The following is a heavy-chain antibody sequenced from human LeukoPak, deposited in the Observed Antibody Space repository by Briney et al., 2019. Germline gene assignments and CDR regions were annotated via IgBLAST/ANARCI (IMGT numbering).Heavy chain of an antibody. CDR1: GLTFSSYA. D-gene: IGHD6-13*01. V-gene: IGHV3-30*01. J-gene: IGHJ5*02. CDR3: AREGQPYNWLDP. Sequence: GGSLRLSCAASGLTFSSYAMHWVRQAPGKGLEWVAVISYDGSNKYYADSVKGRFTISRDDSKKTLYLQMNSLRAEDTAVYYCAREGQPYNWLDPWGQGTLVTVSS. CDR2: ISYDGSNK.